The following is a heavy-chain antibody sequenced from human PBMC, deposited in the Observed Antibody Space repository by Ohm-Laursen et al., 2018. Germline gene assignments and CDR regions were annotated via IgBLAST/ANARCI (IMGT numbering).Heavy chain of an antibody. D-gene: IGHD5-12*01. Sequence: SLRLSCTASGFTFSSYAMSWVRQAPGKGLEWVAVISYDGSNKYYADSVKGRFTISRDNSKNTLYLQMNSLRAEDTAVYYCAKVLYSGYDEVDYWGQGTLVTVSS. CDR2: ISYDGSNK. CDR1: GFTFSSYA. V-gene: IGHV3-30*18. J-gene: IGHJ4*02. CDR3: AKVLYSGYDEVDY.